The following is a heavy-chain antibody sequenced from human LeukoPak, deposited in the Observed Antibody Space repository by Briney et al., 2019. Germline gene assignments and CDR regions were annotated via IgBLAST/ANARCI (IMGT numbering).Heavy chain of an antibody. CDR3: ARVSYSRSRYWLDP. CDR2: IYYSGST. Sequence: PSQTLSLTCTVSGGSISSGGYYWSWIRQHPGRGLEWIGYIYYSGSTSYNPSLKSRLTISVDTSKNQFSLKLSSVTAADTAVYYCARVSYSRSRYWLDPWGQGPLVTVSS. J-gene: IGHJ5*02. D-gene: IGHD6-13*01. CDR1: GGSISSGGYY. V-gene: IGHV4-31*03.